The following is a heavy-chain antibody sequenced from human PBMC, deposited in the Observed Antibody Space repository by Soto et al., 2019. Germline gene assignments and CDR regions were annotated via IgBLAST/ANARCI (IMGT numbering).Heavy chain of an antibody. CDR1: GFTVSSNY. CDR2: IYSAGNT. V-gene: IGHV3-53*01. Sequence: GGSLRLSCAASGFTVSSNYMSWVRQAPGKGLEWISIIYSAGNTYYADSVKGRFTISRDKSKNTLYLQMNSLRAEDTAVYYCAKTLYYYDTGGYQWGQGTLVTVSS. CDR3: AKTLYYYDTGGYQ. J-gene: IGHJ4*02. D-gene: IGHD3-22*01.